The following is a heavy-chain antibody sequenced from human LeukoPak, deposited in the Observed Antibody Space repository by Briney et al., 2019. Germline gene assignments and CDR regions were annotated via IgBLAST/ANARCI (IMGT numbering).Heavy chain of an antibody. D-gene: IGHD4-17*01. V-gene: IGHV4-59*01. J-gene: IGHJ4*02. CDR2: IYYSGST. Sequence: SVTLSLTCTVSGGSISSYYWSWIRQPPGKGLEWIGYIYYSGSTNYNPSLKSRVTISVDTSKNQFSLKLSSVTAADTAVYYCARVTTATLGYFDYWGQGTLVTVSS. CDR1: GGSISSYY. CDR3: ARVTTATLGYFDY.